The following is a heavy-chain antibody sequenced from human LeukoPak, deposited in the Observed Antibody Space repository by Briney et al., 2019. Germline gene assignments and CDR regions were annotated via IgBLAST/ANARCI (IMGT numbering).Heavy chain of an antibody. V-gene: IGHV4-31*11. Sequence: SETLSLTCAVYGGSFSGYYWNWIRQHPGKGLEWIGHIYYSGSTSYNPSLRSRVTIAVDTSKNQFSLRLSSVTAADTAVYYCARDLTGLNWFDPWGQGTLVTVSS. CDR1: GGSFSGYY. D-gene: IGHD3-9*01. CDR2: IYYSGST. CDR3: ARDLTGLNWFDP. J-gene: IGHJ5*02.